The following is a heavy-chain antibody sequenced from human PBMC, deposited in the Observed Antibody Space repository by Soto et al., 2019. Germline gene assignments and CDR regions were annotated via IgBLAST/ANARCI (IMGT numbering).Heavy chain of an antibody. CDR3: VRGGWSSSGGIAAS. Sequence: PGGSLRLSCAASGFTFSDYYMSWICQAPGKGLEWVSYISSSGASIYYADSVKGRFTISRDNAENSLSLQMNSLRAEDTAVYYCVRGGWSSSGGIAASWGQGTLVTVSS. D-gene: IGHD6-13*01. CDR1: GFTFSDYY. J-gene: IGHJ5*02. V-gene: IGHV3-11*01. CDR2: ISSSGASI.